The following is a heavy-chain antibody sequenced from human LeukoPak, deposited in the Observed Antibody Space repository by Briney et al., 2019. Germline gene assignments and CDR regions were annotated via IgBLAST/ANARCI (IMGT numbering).Heavy chain of an antibody. V-gene: IGHV6-1*01. Sequence: SQTFSLTCGISGDSVSSNSAAWNWIRQSPSRGLEWLGRTYYRSKWFINYAPSVKSRIIINPDTPKNQVSLQLNSVTPEDTAVYYCTRSDCSSGRCPGFDNWGQGTLVTVSS. D-gene: IGHD6-19*01. CDR3: TRSDCSSGRCPGFDN. CDR1: GDSVSSNSAA. J-gene: IGHJ4*02. CDR2: TYYRSKWFI.